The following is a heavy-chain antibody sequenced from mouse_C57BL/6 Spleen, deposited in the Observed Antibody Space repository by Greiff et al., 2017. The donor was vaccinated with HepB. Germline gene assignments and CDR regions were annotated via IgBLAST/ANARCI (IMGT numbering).Heavy chain of an antibody. CDR3: ARGGTTVVATGGY. D-gene: IGHD1-1*01. J-gene: IGHJ2*01. Sequence: VQLKQSGPVLVKPGASVKMSCKASGYTFTDYYMNWVKQSHGKSLEWIGVINPYNGGTSYNQKFKGKATLTVDKSSSTAYMELNSLTSEDSAVYYCARGGTTVVATGGYWGQGTTLTVSS. V-gene: IGHV1-19*01. CDR1: GYTFTDYY. CDR2: INPYNGGT.